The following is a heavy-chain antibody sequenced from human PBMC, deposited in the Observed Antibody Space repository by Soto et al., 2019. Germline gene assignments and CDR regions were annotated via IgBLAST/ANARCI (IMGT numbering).Heavy chain of an antibody. CDR2: ISTSGGTT. V-gene: IGHV3-23*01. Sequence: EVQLLEYGGGLVQPGGSLRLSYAASGFTFSNCDMSWVRQAPGKGLEWVSGISTSGGTTYYSDSVKGRFTSSRDNSKNTLYLQMTSHRAEDRSVYYIATGTALPAHWGQGTLDTVAS. CDR3: ATGTALPAH. D-gene: IGHD2-2*01. J-gene: IGHJ1*01. CDR1: GFTFSNCD.